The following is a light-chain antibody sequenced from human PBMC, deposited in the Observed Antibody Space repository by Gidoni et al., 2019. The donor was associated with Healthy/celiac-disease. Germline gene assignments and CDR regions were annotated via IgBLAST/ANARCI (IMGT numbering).Light chain of an antibody. CDR1: QSVSSN. CDR3: QQYNL. J-gene: IGKJ2*01. CDR2: GAS. Sequence: EIVMTQSPATLSVSPVERATLSCRASQSVSSNLAWYQQKPGQAPRLLIYGASTRATGIPARFSGSGSGTEFTLTISSLQSEDFAVYYCQQYNLFGQGTKLEIK. V-gene: IGKV3-15*01.